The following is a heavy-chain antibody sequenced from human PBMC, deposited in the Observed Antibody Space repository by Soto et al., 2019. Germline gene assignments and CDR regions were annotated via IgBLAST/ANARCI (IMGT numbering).Heavy chain of an antibody. CDR3: ARDWGGGTFDY. V-gene: IGHV4-59*01. J-gene: IGHJ4*02. D-gene: IGHD3-16*01. CDR2: ISYSGST. Sequence: QVQLQESGPGLVKPSETLSLTCTVSGGSINGYYWSWIRQPPGQGLEWIGYISYSGSTNYNPSLKSRVTISVDTSKNQFSLKLSSVTAADTAVYYCARDWGGGTFDYWGQGTLVTVSS. CDR1: GGSINGYY.